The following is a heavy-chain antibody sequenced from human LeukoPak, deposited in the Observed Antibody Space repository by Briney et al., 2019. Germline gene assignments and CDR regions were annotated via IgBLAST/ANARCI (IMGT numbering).Heavy chain of an antibody. D-gene: IGHD1-26*01. V-gene: IGHV4-34*01. CDR2: INHSGST. CDR1: GGSFSGYY. J-gene: IGHJ6*02. Sequence: SETLSLTCAVYGGSFSGYYWSWIRQPPGKGLEWIGEINHSGSTNYNPSLKSRVTISVDTSKNQFSLKLSSVTAADTAVYYCARGIRSGSYYVRYYYGMDVWGQGTTVTVSS. CDR3: ARGIRSGSYYVRYYYGMDV.